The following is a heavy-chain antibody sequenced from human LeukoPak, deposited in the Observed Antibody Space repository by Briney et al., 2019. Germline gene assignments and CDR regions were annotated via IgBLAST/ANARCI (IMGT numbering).Heavy chain of an antibody. V-gene: IGHV4-34*01. CDR2: INHSGST. Sequence: SETLSLTCAVYGGSFSGYYWSWIRQPPGKGLEWIGEINHSGSTNYNPSLKSRVTISVDTSKNQFSLKLSSVTAADTAVYYCARRYVVVTAQLLFDYWGQGTLVTVSS. J-gene: IGHJ4*02. CDR3: ARRYVVVTAQLLFDY. CDR1: GGSFSGYY. D-gene: IGHD2-21*02.